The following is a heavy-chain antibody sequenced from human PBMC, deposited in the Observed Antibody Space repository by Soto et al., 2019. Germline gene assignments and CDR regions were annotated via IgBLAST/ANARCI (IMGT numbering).Heavy chain of an antibody. J-gene: IGHJ6*03. CDR1: GYTFTSYA. CDR2: INAGNGNT. V-gene: IGHV1-3*01. Sequence: ASVKVSCKASGYTFTSYAMHWVRQAPGQRLEWMGWINAGNGNTKYSQKFQGRVTITRDTSASTAYMELSSLRSEDTAVYYCARDRGYCNSTSCSATHYYYYYMDVWGKGTTVTVSS. CDR3: ARDRGYCNSTSCSATHYYYYYMDV. D-gene: IGHD2-2*01.